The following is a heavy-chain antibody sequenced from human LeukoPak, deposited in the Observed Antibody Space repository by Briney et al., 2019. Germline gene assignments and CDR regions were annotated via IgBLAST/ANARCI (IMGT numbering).Heavy chain of an antibody. CDR3: AKDMNPGGTSFDY. CDR2: ISWNSGRR. J-gene: IGHJ4*02. D-gene: IGHD4-23*01. Sequence: PGGSLRLSSAASGFTFGDYAMSWVRQAPGKGLEWISIISWNSGRRTYADSVKGRFTISRDNAKNSLYLQMNSLTPEDTALYYCAKDMNPGGTSFDYWGQGTLVTVSS. V-gene: IGHV3-9*01. CDR1: GFTFGDYA.